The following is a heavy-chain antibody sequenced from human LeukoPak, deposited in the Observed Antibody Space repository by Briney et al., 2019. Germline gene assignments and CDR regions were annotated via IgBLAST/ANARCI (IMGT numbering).Heavy chain of an antibody. V-gene: IGHV1-18*01. Sequence: ASVKVSCMASGYTFTSYGISWVRQAPGQGLEWMGWISAYNGNTNYAQKLQGRVTMTTDTSTSTAYMELRSLRSDDTAVYYCATLPTVTRPHDYWGQGTLVTVSS. CDR3: ATLPTVTRPHDY. J-gene: IGHJ4*02. CDR1: GYTFTSYG. CDR2: ISAYNGNT. D-gene: IGHD4-11*01.